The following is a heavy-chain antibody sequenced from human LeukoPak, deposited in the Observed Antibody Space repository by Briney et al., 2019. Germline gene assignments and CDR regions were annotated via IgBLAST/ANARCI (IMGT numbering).Heavy chain of an antibody. D-gene: IGHD5-12*01. J-gene: IGHJ4*02. CDR3: ASPTTAAIYSGYAN. CDR1: GFTVSSNS. CDR2: IYSDNT. V-gene: IGHV3-66*03. Sequence: GGSLRLSCTVSGFTVSSNSMSWVRQAPGKGLEWVSFIYSDNTHYSDSVKGRFTISRDNSKNTLYLQMNSLRAEDTAVYYCASPTTAAIYSGYANWGQGTLVTVSS.